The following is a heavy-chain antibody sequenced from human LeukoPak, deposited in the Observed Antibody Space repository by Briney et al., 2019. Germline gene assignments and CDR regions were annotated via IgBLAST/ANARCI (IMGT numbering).Heavy chain of an antibody. Sequence: PSETLSLTCTVSGVSISVYYWTWIRQPPGKGLEWIGYISYSGSTNYTPSLQSRVTMSVDSSKNQFSLQLSTVTAADTATYYCASGTYGTLFFWGQGTLVPVSS. CDR1: GVSISVYY. D-gene: IGHD1-14*01. CDR2: ISYSGST. V-gene: IGHV4-59*01. J-gene: IGHJ4*02. CDR3: ASGTYGTLFF.